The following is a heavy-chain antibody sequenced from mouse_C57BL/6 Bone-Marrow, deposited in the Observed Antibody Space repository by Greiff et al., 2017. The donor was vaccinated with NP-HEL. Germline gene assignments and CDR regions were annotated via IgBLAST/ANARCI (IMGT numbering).Heavy chain of an antibody. D-gene: IGHD2-4*01. CDR2: IRNKANGYTT. V-gene: IGHV7-3*01. CDR3: ARSIYYDYADDPFYAMDY. Sequence: EVQRVESGGGLVQPGGSLSLSCAASGFTFTDYYMSWVRHPPGKALEWLVFIRNKANGYTTEYSASVKGRFTISRDNSQSILYLQMNALRAEDSATYYCARSIYYDYADDPFYAMDYWGQGTSVTVSS. CDR1: GFTFTDYY. J-gene: IGHJ4*01.